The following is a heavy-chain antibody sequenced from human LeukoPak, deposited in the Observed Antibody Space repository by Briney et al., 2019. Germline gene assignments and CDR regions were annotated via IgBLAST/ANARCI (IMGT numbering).Heavy chain of an antibody. CDR3: ARVNVHGDFDI. V-gene: IGHV3-7*01. J-gene: IGHJ3*02. CDR1: GFTFTKYW. CDR2: IKEDGSEK. Sequence: GGSLRLSCVASGFTFTKYWMGWVRQAPGRGLEWMANIKEDGSEKYYEDSVKGRFTISRDNAKNSVSLQMTSLRAEDTALYYCARVNVHGDFDIWGQGTMVTVSS. D-gene: IGHD4-17*01.